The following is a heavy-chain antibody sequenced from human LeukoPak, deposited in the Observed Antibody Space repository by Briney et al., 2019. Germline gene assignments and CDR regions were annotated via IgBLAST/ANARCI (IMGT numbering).Heavy chain of an antibody. J-gene: IGHJ4*02. CDR2: MSSSGHKI. D-gene: IGHD3-9*01. V-gene: IGHV3-48*04. Sequence: GSLRLSCAASGFTFSRYSMNWVRQAPGKGLEWVAYMSSSGHKIQYADSVRGRFSISRDDAKNSLYLQMSSLRAEDSAVYYCVRGPFNFDNYWGQGTLVTVSS. CDR1: GFTFSRYS. CDR3: VRGPFNFDNY.